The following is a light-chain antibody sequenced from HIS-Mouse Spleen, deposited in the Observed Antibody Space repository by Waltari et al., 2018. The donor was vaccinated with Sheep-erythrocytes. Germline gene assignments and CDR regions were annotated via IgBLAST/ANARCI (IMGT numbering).Light chain of an antibody. Sequence: QSVLTQPPSVSGAPGQRVTISCTGSSSNIGAGYDVHWYQQLPGTAPKLLIHGNRTRPSAVPDRFSGSKSGTSASLAITGLQAEDEADYYCQSYDSSLSGVVFGGGTKLTVL. CDR1: SSNIGAGYD. CDR3: QSYDSSLSGVV. CDR2: GNR. J-gene: IGLJ2*01. V-gene: IGLV1-40*01.